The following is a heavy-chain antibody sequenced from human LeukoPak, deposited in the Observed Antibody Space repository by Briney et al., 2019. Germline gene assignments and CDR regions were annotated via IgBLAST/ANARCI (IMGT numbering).Heavy chain of an antibody. D-gene: IGHD3-10*01. CDR1: GFTFSSYG. CDR2: ITGNGANT. J-gene: IGHJ5*02. Sequence: GGSLRLSCAASGFTFSSYGMSWVRQAPGKGLEWVSAITGNGANTFYADSVKGRFTISRDNSKNTMYLQMNSLRAEDTALYYCARDRSGSYPNWFDPWAREPWSPSPQ. V-gene: IGHV3-23*01. CDR3: ARDRSGSYPNWFDP.